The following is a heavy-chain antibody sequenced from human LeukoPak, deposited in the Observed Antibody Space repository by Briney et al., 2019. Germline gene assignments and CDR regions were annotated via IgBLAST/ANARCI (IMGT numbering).Heavy chain of an antibody. CDR2: ISYDGSNK. CDR1: GFTFSSYG. J-gene: IGHJ4*02. V-gene: IGHV3-30*03. D-gene: IGHD2-15*01. CDR3: AREPPLYCSGGSCYSI. Sequence: GRSLRLSCAASGFTFSSYGMHWVRQAPGKGLEWVAVISYDGSNKYYADSVKGRFTISRHNSKNTLYLQMNSLRAEDTAVYYCAREPPLYCSGGSCYSIWGQGTLVTVSS.